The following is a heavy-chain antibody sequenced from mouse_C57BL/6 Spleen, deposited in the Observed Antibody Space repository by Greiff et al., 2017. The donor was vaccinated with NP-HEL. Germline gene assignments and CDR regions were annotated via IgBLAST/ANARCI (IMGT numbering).Heavy chain of an antibody. D-gene: IGHD3-2*02. CDR3: AKGNAQATYDY. CDR2: IYPGSGST. Sequence: VQLQQSGAELVKPGASVKMSCKASGYTFTSYWITWVKQRPGQGLEWIGDIYPGSGSTNYNEKFKSKATLTVDTSSSTAYMQLSSLTSEDSAVYYCAKGNAQATYDYWGQGTTLTVSS. V-gene: IGHV1-55*01. J-gene: IGHJ2*01. CDR1: GYTFTSYW.